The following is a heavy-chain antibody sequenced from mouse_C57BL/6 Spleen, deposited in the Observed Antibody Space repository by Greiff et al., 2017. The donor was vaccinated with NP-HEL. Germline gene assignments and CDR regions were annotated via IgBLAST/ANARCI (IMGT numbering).Heavy chain of an antibody. D-gene: IGHD2-10*01. V-gene: IGHV5-17*01. J-gene: IGHJ2*01. CDR3: ARPTMGYFDY. CDR1: GFTFSDYG. Sequence: EVHLVESGGGLVKPGGSLKLSCAASGFTFSDYGMHWVRQAPEKGLEWVAYISSGSSTIYYADTVEGRFTISRDNAKNTLFLQMTSLRSEDTAMYYCARPTMGYFDYWGQGTTLTVSS. CDR2: ISSGSSTI.